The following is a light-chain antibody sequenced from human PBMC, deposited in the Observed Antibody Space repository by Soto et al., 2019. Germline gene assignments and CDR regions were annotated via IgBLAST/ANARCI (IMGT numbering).Light chain of an antibody. CDR2: KAS. V-gene: IGKV1-5*03. J-gene: IGKJ2*01. CDR3: QQYSTYPYI. Sequence: DIQMTQSPSSLSASVGDRFTITCRASQSISNWLAWYQQKPGTAPQLLIYKASTLESGVPSRFSGGGIGTEFSLSISSLQPDDFATYYCQQYSTYPYIFGQGTKVDIK. CDR1: QSISNW.